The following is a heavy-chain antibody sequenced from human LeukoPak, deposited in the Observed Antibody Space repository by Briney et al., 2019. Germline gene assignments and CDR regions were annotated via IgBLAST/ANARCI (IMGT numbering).Heavy chain of an antibody. CDR1: GGTFSSYA. D-gene: IGHD4-17*01. J-gene: IGHJ1*01. Sequence: AAVKVSCKASGGTFSSYAISWVRQAPGQGLEWMGGIIPIFGTANYAQTFQGRVTITADKSTSTAYMELSSLRSEDTAVYYCARYGDYEYFQHWGQGTLVTVSS. CDR2: IIPIFGTA. V-gene: IGHV1-69*06. CDR3: ARYGDYEYFQH.